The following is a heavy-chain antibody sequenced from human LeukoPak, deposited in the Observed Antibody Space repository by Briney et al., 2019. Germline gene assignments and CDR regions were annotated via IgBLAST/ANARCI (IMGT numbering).Heavy chain of an antibody. CDR1: GGSISSGGYY. J-gene: IGHJ4*02. CDR3: ARARYNWNAGDY. CDR2: IYHSGST. V-gene: IGHV4-30-2*01. D-gene: IGHD1-1*01. Sequence: PSETLSLTCTVSGGSISSGGYYWSWIRQPPGKGLEWIGYIYHSGSTYYNPSLKSRVTISVDRSKNQFSLKLSSVTAADTAVYYCARARYNWNAGDYWGQGTLVTVSS.